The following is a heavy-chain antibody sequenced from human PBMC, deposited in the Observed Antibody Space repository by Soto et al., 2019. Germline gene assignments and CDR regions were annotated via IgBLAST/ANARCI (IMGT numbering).Heavy chain of an antibody. CDR3: TIAAYCSGATCYSGYNWFHP. J-gene: IGHJ5*02. Sequence: APVKVAGKVSGYKFSEVAIQWVRQTPGEGHEWIVGFDPENDETSYTQNFEGRVTLTEDTSTDTAYLELSGLRSEDTAIYYCTIAAYCSGATCYSGYNWFHPWGQGSLVTVSS. D-gene: IGHD2-2*01. V-gene: IGHV1-24*01. CDR2: FDPENDET. CDR1: GYKFSEVA.